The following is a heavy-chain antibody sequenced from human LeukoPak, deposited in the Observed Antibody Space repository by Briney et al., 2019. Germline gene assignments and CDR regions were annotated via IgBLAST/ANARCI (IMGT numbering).Heavy chain of an antibody. D-gene: IGHD1-26*01. CDR2: ISVSGTYI. J-gene: IGHJ6*03. V-gene: IGHV3-21*01. CDR1: GFTFSRNG. Sequence: PGGSLRLSCAASGFTFSRNGMAWVRQAPGKGLEWVSSISVSGTYIYYSDSVKGRFTISRDNAKNSLYLEMKSLRAEDTAVYYCARDYKSVVGATNHYYYYMDVWGKGTTVTVSS. CDR3: ARDYKSVVGATNHYYYYMDV.